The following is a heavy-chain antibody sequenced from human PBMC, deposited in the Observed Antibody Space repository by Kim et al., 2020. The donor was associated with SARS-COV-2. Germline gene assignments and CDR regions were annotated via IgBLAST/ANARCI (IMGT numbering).Heavy chain of an antibody. V-gene: IGHV4-39*01. Sequence: SETLSLTCTVSGGSISSSSYYWGWIRQPPGQGLEWIGTTYDSGNTYYNPSLKSRITVSVDTSKNQFSLKLVSVTAADAAVYYCARPHRYCSGCYF. CDR2: TYDSGNT. J-gene: IGHJ2*01. CDR3: ARPHRYCSGCYF. CDR1: GGSISSSSYY. D-gene: IGHD6-25*01.